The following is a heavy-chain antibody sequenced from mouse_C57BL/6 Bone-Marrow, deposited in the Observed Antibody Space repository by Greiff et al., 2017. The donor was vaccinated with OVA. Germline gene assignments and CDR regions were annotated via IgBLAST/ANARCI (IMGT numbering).Heavy chain of an antibody. J-gene: IGHJ3*01. D-gene: IGHD3-3*01. Sequence: VQLQQPGAELVKPGASVKLSCKASGYTFTSYWMHWVKQRPGQGLEWIGMIHPTSGSTNYNEKFKSKATMTVDKSSSTAYMQLSSLTSEDSAVYYCARQGFFAYWGQGTLVTVSA. CDR2: IHPTSGST. V-gene: IGHV1-64*01. CDR3: ARQGFFAY. CDR1: GYTFTSYW.